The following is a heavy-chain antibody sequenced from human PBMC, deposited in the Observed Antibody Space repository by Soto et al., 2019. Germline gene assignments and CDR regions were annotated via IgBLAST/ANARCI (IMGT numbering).Heavy chain of an antibody. CDR3: ARDLRRSGSGDYDY. D-gene: IGHD1-26*01. CDR1: GFTFSSYA. J-gene: IGHJ4*02. Sequence: GGSLRLSCAASGFTFSSYAMHWVRQAPGKGLEWVAVISYDGSNKYYADSVKGRFTISRDNSKNTLYLQMNSLRAEDTAVYYCARDLRRSGSGDYDYWGQGTLVTVSS. V-gene: IGHV3-30-3*01. CDR2: ISYDGSNK.